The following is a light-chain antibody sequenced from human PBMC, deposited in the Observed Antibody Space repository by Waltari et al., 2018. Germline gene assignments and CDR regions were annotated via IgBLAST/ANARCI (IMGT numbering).Light chain of an antibody. J-gene: IGLJ2*01. V-gene: IGLV3-19*01. CDR3: NSRDSSGNHVV. CDR1: RLRSNE. CDR2: CKN. Sequence: SSELTQDPAVSVALGQTVGITCQGDRLRSNEASWYHQKPEQAPLLLIYCKNNRPSGLPDRFSGSSSGDTASLTSTGAQAEDEADYYCNSRDSSGNHVVFGGGTKLTVL.